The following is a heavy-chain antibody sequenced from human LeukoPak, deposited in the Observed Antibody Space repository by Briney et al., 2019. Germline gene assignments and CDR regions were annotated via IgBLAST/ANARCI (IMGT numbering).Heavy chain of an antibody. Sequence: SETLSLTCIVSGGSISSYYWGWIRQPPGKGLEWIGYIYYSGSTNYNPSLKSRVTISVDTSKNQFSLKLSSVTAADTAVYYCARGSATVTPFAYWGQGPLVTVSS. V-gene: IGHV4-59*12. D-gene: IGHD4-11*01. CDR2: IYYSGST. CDR3: ARGSATVTPFAY. J-gene: IGHJ4*02. CDR1: GGSISSYY.